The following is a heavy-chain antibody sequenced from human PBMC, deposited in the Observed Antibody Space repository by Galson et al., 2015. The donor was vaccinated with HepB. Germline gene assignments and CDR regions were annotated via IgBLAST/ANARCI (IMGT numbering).Heavy chain of an antibody. V-gene: IGHV1-18*01. Sequence: SVKVSCKASGYTFTSYGISWVRQAPGQGLEWMGWISAYNGNTNYAQKLQGRVTMTTDTSTSTAYMELRSLRSDDTAVYYCVRAGSSSWYAYYYYYGMDVWGQGTTVTVSS. CDR2: ISAYNGNT. D-gene: IGHD6-13*01. CDR3: VRAGSSSWYAYYYYYGMDV. CDR1: GYTFTSYG. J-gene: IGHJ6*02.